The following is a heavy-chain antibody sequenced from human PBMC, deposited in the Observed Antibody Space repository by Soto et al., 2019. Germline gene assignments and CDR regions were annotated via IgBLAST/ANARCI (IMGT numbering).Heavy chain of an antibody. Sequence: GGSLRLSCEGSGFTFSSFAMGWVRQAPGKGLEWLSSVSADGVSSFSADSVRGRFRVSRDNSKNTLFLQMRFLRVEDTAVYYCAKTRQAPVGTHFFDLWGQGTQVTVSS. V-gene: IGHV3-23*01. CDR3: AKTRQAPVGTHFFDL. J-gene: IGHJ4*02. CDR1: GFTFSSFA. CDR2: VSADGVSS.